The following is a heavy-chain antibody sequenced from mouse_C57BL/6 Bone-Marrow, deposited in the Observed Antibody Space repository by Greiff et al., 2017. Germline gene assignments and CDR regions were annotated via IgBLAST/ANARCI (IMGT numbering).Heavy chain of an antibody. V-gene: IGHV14-4*01. CDR2: IDPENGDT. CDR1: GFNIKDDY. CDR3: TTNDGYFDV. D-gene: IGHD2-12*01. J-gene: IGHJ1*03. Sequence: EVQLVESGAELVRPGASVKLSCTASGFNIKDDYMHWVKQRPEQGLEWIGWIDPENGDTEYASKFQGKATITADTSSNTAYLQRSSLTSEDTAVYYCTTNDGYFDVWGTGTTVTVSS.